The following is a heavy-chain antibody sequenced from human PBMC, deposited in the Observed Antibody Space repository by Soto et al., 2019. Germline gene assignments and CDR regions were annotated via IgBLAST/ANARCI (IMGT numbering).Heavy chain of an antibody. V-gene: IGHV3-30*18. CDR1: GFTFSNYG. Sequence: QVQLVESGGDVVQPGRSLRLSCATSGFTFSNYGMHWVRQAPGEGLEWVAVISYDGSNKYYADSVRGRFTISRDNSKNTLYLQMNSLRAEDTAVYYCAKVSVPTAGLNYFDYWGQGTLVTVSS. CDR3: AKVSVPTAGLNYFDY. D-gene: IGHD6-13*01. CDR2: ISYDGSNK. J-gene: IGHJ4*02.